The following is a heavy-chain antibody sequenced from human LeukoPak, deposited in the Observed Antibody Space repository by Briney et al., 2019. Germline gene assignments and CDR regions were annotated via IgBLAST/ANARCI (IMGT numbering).Heavy chain of an antibody. CDR2: IYYSGST. Sequence: SETLSLTCTVSGGSISSYYWSWIRQPPGKGLEWIGYIYYSGSTNYNPSLKSRVTISVDTSKNQFSLKLSSVTAADTAVYYCXXDPGGYYDSSGPYFDYWGQGTLVTVSS. D-gene: IGHD3-22*01. CDR1: GGSISSYY. J-gene: IGHJ4*02. CDR3: XXDPGGYYDSSGPYFDY. V-gene: IGHV4-59*01.